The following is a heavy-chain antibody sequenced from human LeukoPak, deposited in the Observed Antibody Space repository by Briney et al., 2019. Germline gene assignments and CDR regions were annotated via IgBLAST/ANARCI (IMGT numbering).Heavy chain of an antibody. CDR3: ARRISTRRGETCSSTSCYFDY. D-gene: IGHD2-2*01. CDR2: IFHNGIT. J-gene: IGHJ4*02. V-gene: IGHV4-38-2*01. CDR1: GFSINSGYF. Sequence: SETLSLTCAVSGFSINSGYFWAWIRQSPGKGLEWIGSIFHNGITYYNPSLKSRIIISVDTSKNQFSLRLSSVTAADTAVYYCARRISTRRGETCSSTSCYFDYWGQGTLVTVSS.